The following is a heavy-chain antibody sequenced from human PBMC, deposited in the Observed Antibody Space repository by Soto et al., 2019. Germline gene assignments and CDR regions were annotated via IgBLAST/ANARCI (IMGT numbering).Heavy chain of an antibody. V-gene: IGHV3-23*01. CDR3: AKVTVPFLEWVARYYFDY. J-gene: IGHJ4*02. CDR1: GFPFSNYA. CDR2: ISGSGNNT. D-gene: IGHD3-3*02. Sequence: EVQLLESGGGLVQPGVSLRLSCVGSGFPFSNYAMTWVRQAPGKGLEWVSVISGSGNNTYQADAVKGRFTISRDNSKNTLYLQMSSLRAEDSAVYFCAKVTVPFLEWVARYYFDYWGQGTLVTVSS.